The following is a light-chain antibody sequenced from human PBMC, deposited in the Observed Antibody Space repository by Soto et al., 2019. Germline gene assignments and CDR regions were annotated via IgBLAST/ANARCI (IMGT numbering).Light chain of an antibody. Sequence: QSALTQPASVSGSPGQSITSSCTGTSSDVGGYNYVSWYQQHPGKAPKLMIYDVSNRPSGVSNRFSGSKSGNTASLTISGRQAEDEADYYCSSYTSSSTLCVFGTGTKLTVL. CDR2: DVS. V-gene: IGLV2-14*01. CDR1: SSDVGGYNY. J-gene: IGLJ1*01. CDR3: SSYTSSSTLCV.